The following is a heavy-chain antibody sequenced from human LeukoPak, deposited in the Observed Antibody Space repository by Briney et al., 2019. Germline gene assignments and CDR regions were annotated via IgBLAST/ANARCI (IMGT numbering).Heavy chain of an antibody. CDR2: IIPILGIA. CDR3: ARGLAIIAAAASDY. D-gene: IGHD6-13*01. CDR1: GGTFSSYA. J-gene: IGHJ4*02. Sequence: SVKVSCKASGGTFSSYAISWVRQAPGQGLEWMGRIIPILGIANYAQKFQGRVTITTDESTSTAYIELSSLRSEDTAVYYCARGLAIIAAAASDYWGQGTLVTVSS. V-gene: IGHV1-69*04.